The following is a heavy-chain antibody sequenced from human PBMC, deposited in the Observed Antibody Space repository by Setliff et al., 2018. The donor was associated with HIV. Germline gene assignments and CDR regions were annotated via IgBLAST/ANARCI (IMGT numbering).Heavy chain of an antibody. D-gene: IGHD1-26*01. CDR1: GFTFSRYW. J-gene: IGHJ4*02. CDR2: INSDGSNA. V-gene: IGHV3-74*01. Sequence: GGSLRLSCAASGFTFSRYWMHWVRQVPGKGLAWVSRINSDGSNAIYADAVKGRFTISRDNAKNSQYLLMSDLRAEDTAVYYCAAVFTGEPGRSLDYWGQGTPVTVSS. CDR3: AAVFTGEPGRSLDY.